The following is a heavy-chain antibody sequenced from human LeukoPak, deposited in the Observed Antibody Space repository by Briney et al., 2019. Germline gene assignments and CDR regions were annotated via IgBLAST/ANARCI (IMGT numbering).Heavy chain of an antibody. CDR1: GGTFSSYG. CDR2: ISAYNGNT. Sequence: ASVKVSCKASGGTFSSYGISWVRQAPGQGLEWMGWISAYNGNTNYAQKLQGRVTMTRDTSTSTVYMELSSLRSEDTAVYYCARGRRFGGFYYYYMDVWGKGTTVTISS. V-gene: IGHV1-18*01. D-gene: IGHD3-16*01. J-gene: IGHJ6*03. CDR3: ARGRRFGGFYYYYMDV.